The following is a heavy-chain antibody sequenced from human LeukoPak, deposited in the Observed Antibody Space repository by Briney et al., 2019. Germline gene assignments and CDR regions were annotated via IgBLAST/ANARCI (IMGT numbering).Heavy chain of an antibody. Sequence: ASVKVSCKASGYTFTSYAMNWVRQAPGQGLEWMGWINTNAGNPTYAQGFTGRFVFSLDTSVSTAYLQISSLKAEDTAVYYCARGTYYYGSGIYYARSFDIWGQGTMVTVSS. J-gene: IGHJ3*02. CDR3: ARGTYYYGSGIYYARSFDI. V-gene: IGHV7-4-1*02. CDR1: GYTFTSYA. D-gene: IGHD3-10*01. CDR2: INTNAGNP.